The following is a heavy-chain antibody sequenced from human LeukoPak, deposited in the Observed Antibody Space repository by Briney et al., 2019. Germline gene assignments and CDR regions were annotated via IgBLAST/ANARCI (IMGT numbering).Heavy chain of an antibody. CDR3: ARVSVAYYFASSGYSGDY. V-gene: IGHV1-18*01. CDR1: GYTFTSHG. D-gene: IGHD3-22*01. CDR2: ISAYNGYT. J-gene: IGHJ4*02. Sequence: ASVKVSCKASGYTFTSHGITWVRQAPGQGLECMGWISAYNGYTNNAQNLQGRVTMTTDTSTSTAYMELRSLRSDDTAVYYCARVSVAYYFASSGYSGDYWGQGTLVTVSS.